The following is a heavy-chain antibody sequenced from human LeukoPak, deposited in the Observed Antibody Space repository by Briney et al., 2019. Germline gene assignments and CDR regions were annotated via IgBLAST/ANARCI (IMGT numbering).Heavy chain of an antibody. V-gene: IGHV3-74*01. CDR2: INTGGRTT. J-gene: IGHJ4*02. CDR1: GLILSSDW. D-gene: IGHD3-3*01. CDR3: ARGYFGADS. Sequence: PGGSLRLSCAASGLILSSDWMHWVRQAPGTGLVWVSRINTGGRTTSYADSVKGRFTIYRDNAKNTLYLQMNSLRAEDTAVYYCARGYFGADSWGQGTLVTVSS.